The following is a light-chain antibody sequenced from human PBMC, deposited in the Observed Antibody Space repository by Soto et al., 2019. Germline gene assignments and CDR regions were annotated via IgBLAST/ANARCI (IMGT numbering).Light chain of an antibody. CDR1: QTISSW. V-gene: IGKV1-5*03. J-gene: IGKJ5*01. CDR3: QQYDSFSVT. CDR2: KAS. Sequence: DIQMTQSPSTLSGSVGDRVTITCRASQTISSWLAWYQQKPGKAPKLLIYKASTLKSGVPSRFSGSGSGTEFRLTISTMQPDDFATYYRQQYDSFSVTFGQGTRLEIK.